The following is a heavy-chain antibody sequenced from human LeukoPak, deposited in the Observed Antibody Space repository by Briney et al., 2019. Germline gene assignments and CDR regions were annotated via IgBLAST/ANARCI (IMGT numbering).Heavy chain of an antibody. Sequence: GGSLRLSCAASGFTFSGYAIHWVRQAPGKGLEWVAVISYDGSNRYYADSVKGRSTISRDNSRNTLYLQMNSLRPEDTAVYYCARQIYPLYYFDYWGQGTLVTVSS. CDR2: ISYDGSNR. CDR3: ARQIYPLYYFDY. J-gene: IGHJ4*02. CDR1: GFTFSGYA. D-gene: IGHD2-2*02. V-gene: IGHV3-30-3*01.